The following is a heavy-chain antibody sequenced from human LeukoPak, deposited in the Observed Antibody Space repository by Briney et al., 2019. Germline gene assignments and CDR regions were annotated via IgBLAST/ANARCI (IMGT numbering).Heavy chain of an antibody. V-gene: IGHV1-3*01. CDR1: GYTFTSYA. CDR2: INAGNGNT. D-gene: IGHD5-18*01. J-gene: IGHJ4*02. Sequence: RASVKVSCKASGYTFTSYAMHWVRQAPGQRLEWMGWINAGNGNTKYSQKFQGRVTITRDTSASTAYMELSSLRSEDTAVYYCARVARYSYGSDYWGQGILVTVSS. CDR3: ARVARYSYGSDY.